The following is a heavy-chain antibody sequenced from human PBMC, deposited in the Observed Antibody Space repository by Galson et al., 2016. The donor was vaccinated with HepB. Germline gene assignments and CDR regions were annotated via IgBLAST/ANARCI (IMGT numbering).Heavy chain of an antibody. V-gene: IGHV3-33*01. Sequence: SLRLSCAASGFTFSSYGMHWVRQAPSKGLEWVAVIWYDGSNKYYADSVKGRFTISRDKSKNTLYLQMNSLRAEDTAVYYCARGDYYDSSGYHYDAFDIWGQGTMVTVSS. CDR1: GFTFSSYG. CDR2: IWYDGSNK. CDR3: ARGDYYDSSGYHYDAFDI. J-gene: IGHJ3*02. D-gene: IGHD3-22*01.